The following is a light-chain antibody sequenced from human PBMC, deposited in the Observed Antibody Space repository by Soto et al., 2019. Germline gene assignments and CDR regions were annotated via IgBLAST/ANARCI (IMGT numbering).Light chain of an antibody. J-gene: IGKJ1*01. Sequence: DSLIVQERSSPSASVRDRVTITCWASQDISTWLAWYQQKPGKAPNLLIYTASNLQSGVPSRFSGSGSGTHFTLTISSLEPEDFGSYYCQQPGTLPSTFGQGTKLDIK. V-gene: IGKV1-12*01. CDR3: QQPGTLPST. CDR1: QDISTW. CDR2: TAS.